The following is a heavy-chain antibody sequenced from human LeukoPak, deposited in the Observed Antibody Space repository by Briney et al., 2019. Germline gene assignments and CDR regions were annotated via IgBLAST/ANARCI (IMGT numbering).Heavy chain of an antibody. CDR3: ARGGSKWEPEDY. CDR2: MNPDSGNT. D-gene: IGHD1-26*01. V-gene: IGHV1-8*01. CDR1: GYSFTSYD. Sequence: GASVKVSCKASGYSFTSYDINWVRQATGQGLEWVGWMNPDSGNTGYAQKFQGRVTMTRNTSISTAYMELSRLRAEDTAVYYCARGGSKWEPEDYWGQGPLVTVSS. J-gene: IGHJ4*02.